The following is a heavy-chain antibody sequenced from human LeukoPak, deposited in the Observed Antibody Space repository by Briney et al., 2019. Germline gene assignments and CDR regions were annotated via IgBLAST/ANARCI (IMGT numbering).Heavy chain of an antibody. CDR3: ARDVGSGVAGPEGYYYYGMDV. D-gene: IGHD6-19*01. Sequence: SETLSLTCTVSGGSISSYSWSWIRQPAGKGLEWIGRIFSTGSINYNPSLKSRVTMSVDTSKNQLSLKVSSVTAADTAVYYCARDVGSGVAGPEGYYYYGMDVWGQGTTVTVSS. V-gene: IGHV4-4*07. CDR1: GGSISSYS. CDR2: IFSTGSI. J-gene: IGHJ6*02.